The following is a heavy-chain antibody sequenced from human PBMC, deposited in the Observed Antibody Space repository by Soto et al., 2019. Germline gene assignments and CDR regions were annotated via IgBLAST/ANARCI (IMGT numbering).Heavy chain of an antibody. Sequence: EVQLEESGGGSVQLGESLRVSCVASGFTFRNQWMHWVRQVPGKGLVWVCGINGDGTRATYADFVKGRFTISRDNSQNLLFLQLNSRRVDDTGVYHCARGGAAGRGDAIDIWGPGTTVAVSS. CDR3: ARGGAAGRGDAIDI. D-gene: IGHD3-10*01. J-gene: IGHJ3*02. V-gene: IGHV3-74*01. CDR1: GFTFRNQW. CDR2: INGDGTRA.